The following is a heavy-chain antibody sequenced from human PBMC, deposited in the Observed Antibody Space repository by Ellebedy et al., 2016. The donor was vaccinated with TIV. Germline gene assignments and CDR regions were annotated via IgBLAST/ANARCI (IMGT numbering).Heavy chain of an antibody. Sequence: GESLKISXAASGFTFSSYAMHWVRQAPGKGLEWVAVISYDGSNKYYADSVKGRFTISRDNSKNTLYLQMNSLRAEDTAVYYCAKGHNDVFEFDPWGQGTLVTVSS. CDR2: ISYDGSNK. CDR3: AKGHNDVFEFDP. D-gene: IGHD1-1*01. J-gene: IGHJ5*02. CDR1: GFTFSSYA. V-gene: IGHV3-30-3*01.